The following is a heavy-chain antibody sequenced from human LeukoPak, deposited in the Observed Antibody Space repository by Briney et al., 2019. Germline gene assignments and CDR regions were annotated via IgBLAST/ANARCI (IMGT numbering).Heavy chain of an antibody. CDR1: GFTFSSYA. CDR2: ISYDESNK. J-gene: IGHJ3*02. Sequence: PGGSLRLSCAASGFTFSSYAMHWVRQAPGKGLEWVAVISYDESNKYYADSVKGRFTISRDNSKNTLYLQMNSLRAEDTAVYYCARDLTLQGYCSGGSCYSDAFDIWGQGTMVTVSS. D-gene: IGHD2-15*01. V-gene: IGHV3-30-3*01. CDR3: ARDLTLQGYCSGGSCYSDAFDI.